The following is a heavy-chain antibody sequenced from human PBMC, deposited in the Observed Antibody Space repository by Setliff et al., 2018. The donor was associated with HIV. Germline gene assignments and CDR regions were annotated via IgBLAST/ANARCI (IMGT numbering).Heavy chain of an antibody. J-gene: IGHJ4*02. CDR2: IIPILNIE. CDR3: ASGSEARLSPAYDY. CDR1: GGTFSNFA. Sequence: SVKVSCKATGGTFSNFAVNWVRQDPGQGLEWMGGIIPILNIETYAQKFQGRVTITTDGSTDTAYMGLSSLRSEDTAMYYCASGSEARLSPAYDYWGQGTLVTVSS. V-gene: IGHV1-69*10.